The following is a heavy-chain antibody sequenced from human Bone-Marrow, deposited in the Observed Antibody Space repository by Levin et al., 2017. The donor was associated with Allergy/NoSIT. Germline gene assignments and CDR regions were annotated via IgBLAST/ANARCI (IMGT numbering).Heavy chain of an antibody. CDR2: IYWDDDK. V-gene: IGHV2-5*02. CDR3: AHRLTTSRSPSGSYRMEGWFDP. J-gene: IGHJ5*02. D-gene: IGHD1-26*01. CDR1: GFSLSTSGVG. Sequence: SGPTLVKPPQTLTLTCTFSGFSLSTSGVGVGWIRQPPGKALEWLALIYWDDDKRYSPSLKSRLTITKDTSKNQVVLTMTNMDPVDTATYYCAHRLTTSRSPSGSYRMEGWFDPWGQGTLVTVSS.